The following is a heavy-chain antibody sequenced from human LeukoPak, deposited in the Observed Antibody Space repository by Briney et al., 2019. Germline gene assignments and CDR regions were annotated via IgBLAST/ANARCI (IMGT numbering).Heavy chain of an antibody. V-gene: IGHV4-4*09. D-gene: IGHD4-11*01. CDR2: IYTSGST. CDR3: AKSYFDYSTYYSYYFNL. CDR1: GGSISSGY. Sequence: SETLSLTCTVSGGSISSGYWSWIRQPPGRGLEWIGYIYTSGSTNYNPSLKSRVTISVDTSKNQFALKLSSVTAADTAVYYCAKSYFDYSTYYSYYFNLWGQGALVTVSS. J-gene: IGHJ4*02.